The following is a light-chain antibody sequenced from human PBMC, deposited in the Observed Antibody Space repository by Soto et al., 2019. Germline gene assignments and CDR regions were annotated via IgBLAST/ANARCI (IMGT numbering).Light chain of an antibody. Sequence: QSALTQPASVSGSPGQSITISCAGTMRDVGAYNLVSWYQQHPGRAPQLIIYEVRNRPSGISFRFSGSKSGNTASLTISGLQDDDEDDYYCSSYTSKSSLIFGGGTKLTVL. V-gene: IGLV2-14*01. CDR2: EVR. CDR1: MRDVGAYNL. CDR3: SSYTSKSSLI. J-gene: IGLJ2*01.